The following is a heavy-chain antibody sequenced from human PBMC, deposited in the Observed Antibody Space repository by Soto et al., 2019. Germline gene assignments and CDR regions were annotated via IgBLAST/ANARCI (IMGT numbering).Heavy chain of an antibody. D-gene: IGHD4-4*01. CDR2: ISYSGST. CDR1: GGSISSYY. J-gene: IGHJ6*02. Sequence: PSETLSLTCTVSGGSISSYYWSWIRQPPGKGLEWIGYISYSGSTNYNPSLKSRVTISVDTSTNQFSLKLSSVTASDTAVYYCAREAGSNYYYFYALDVWGQGTTVT. CDR3: AREAGSNYYYFYALDV. V-gene: IGHV4-59*01.